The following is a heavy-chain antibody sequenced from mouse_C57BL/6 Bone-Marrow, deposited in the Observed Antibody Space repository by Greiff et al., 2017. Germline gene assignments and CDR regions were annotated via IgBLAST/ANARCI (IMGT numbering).Heavy chain of an antibody. J-gene: IGHJ1*03. Sequence: VQLQQSGAELVMPGASVKLSCKASGYTFTSYWMPWVKQRPGQGLEWIGEIDPSDSYTNYNQKFKGKSTLTVDKSSSTAYMQLSSLTSEDSAVYYCARGGYDYSYWYFDVWGTGTTVTVSS. V-gene: IGHV1-69*01. D-gene: IGHD2-4*01. CDR1: GYTFTSYW. CDR2: IDPSDSYT. CDR3: ARGGYDYSYWYFDV.